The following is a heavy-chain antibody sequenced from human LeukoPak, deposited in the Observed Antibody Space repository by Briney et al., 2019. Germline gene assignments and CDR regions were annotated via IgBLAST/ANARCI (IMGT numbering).Heavy chain of an antibody. J-gene: IGHJ4*02. Sequence: PSQTLSLTCTVSGGSISSGCYYWSWIRQPAGKGLEWIGRIYTSGCTNYNPSLKSRVTISVDTSKNQFSLKLSSVTAADTAVYYCAGDSSGYQANFDYWGQGTLVTVSS. CDR2: IYTSGCT. CDR1: GGSISSGCYY. V-gene: IGHV4-61*02. D-gene: IGHD3-22*01. CDR3: AGDSSGYQANFDY.